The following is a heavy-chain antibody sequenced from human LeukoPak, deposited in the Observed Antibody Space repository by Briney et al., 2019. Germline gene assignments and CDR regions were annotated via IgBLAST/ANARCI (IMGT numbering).Heavy chain of an antibody. D-gene: IGHD2-21*01. CDR3: ARDDCGDTCYPGGY. Sequence: ASVRVSCKASGYIFTKYVMHWVRQAPGQRPEWMGLIKAGDGDTKYSQNFQDRLTITRDTSASTVYMELSSLTSEDTALYYCARDDCGDTCYPGGYWGQGTLVTVSS. CDR1: GYIFTKYV. V-gene: IGHV1-3*01. CDR2: IKAGDGDT. J-gene: IGHJ4*02.